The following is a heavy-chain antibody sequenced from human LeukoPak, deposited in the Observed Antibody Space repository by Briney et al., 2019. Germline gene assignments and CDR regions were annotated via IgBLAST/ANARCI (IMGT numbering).Heavy chain of an antibody. CDR1: GGSVSSSFYY. D-gene: IGHD2-15*01. CDR3: ASAATFSVDY. CDR2: LYYSGRA. J-gene: IGHJ4*02. V-gene: IGHV4-39*01. Sequence: SETLSLSCTVSGGSVSSSFYYWGWLRPPPGKGLEWIGSLYYSGRAHYNPSLKSRATMSVDTSKNQFSLNLSSMTAADTAVFFCASAATFSVDYWGQGTLVTVSS.